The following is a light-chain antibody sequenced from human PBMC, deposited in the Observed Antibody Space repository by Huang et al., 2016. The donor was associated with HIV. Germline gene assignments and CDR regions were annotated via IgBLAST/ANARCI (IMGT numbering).Light chain of an antibody. Sequence: EIVMTQSPATLSMSPGERATLSCRAGQSVSSNLAWYQQKPGQAPRLLIYGAITRATGIPARFSGTGSGTEFTLTISSLQSEDFAVDYCQQYNNWPRTFGQGTKVDIK. CDR3: QQYNNWPRT. V-gene: IGKV3-15*01. J-gene: IGKJ1*01. CDR1: QSVSSN. CDR2: GAI.